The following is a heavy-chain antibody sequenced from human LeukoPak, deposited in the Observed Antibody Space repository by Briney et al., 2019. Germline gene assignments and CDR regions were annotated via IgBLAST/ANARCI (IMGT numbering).Heavy chain of an antibody. D-gene: IGHD4-17*01. CDR2: IYTSGST. V-gene: IGHV4-4*07. J-gene: IGHJ4*02. CDR3: ARDFGYGDYSTYIHY. CDR1: GGSISSYY. Sequence: PSETLSLTCTVSGGSISSYYWSWIRQPAGKGLEWIGRIYTSGSTNYNPSLKSRVTMSVDTSKNQFSLKLSSVTAADTAVYYCARDFGYGDYSTYIHYWGQGTLVTVSS.